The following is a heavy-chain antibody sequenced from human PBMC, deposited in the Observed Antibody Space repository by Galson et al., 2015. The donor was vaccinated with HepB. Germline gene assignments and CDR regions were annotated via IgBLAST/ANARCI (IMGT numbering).Heavy chain of an antibody. CDR3: ARGQRYYDSSVWHYYFDY. CDR2: IYSGGST. J-gene: IGHJ4*02. V-gene: IGHV3-53*04. D-gene: IGHD3-22*01. CDR1: TFIFSTYS. Sequence: SLRLSCAASTFIFSTYSMNWVRQAPGKGLEWVSVIYSGGSTYYADSVKGRFTISRHNSKNTLYLQMNSLRAEDTAVYYCARGQRYYDSSVWHYYFDYWGQGTLVTVSS.